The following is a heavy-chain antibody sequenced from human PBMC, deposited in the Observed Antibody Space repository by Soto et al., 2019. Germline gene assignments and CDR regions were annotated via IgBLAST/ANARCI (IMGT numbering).Heavy chain of an antibody. CDR1: GGSISSDY. Sequence: VQLQESGPGLVKPSETLSLICTVSGGSISSDYLSWIRQPAGKGLEWIGRVYTSGYSNSNPSLKSRVTMSVDTSKTQCSLNLSSVTAADTAVYYCAREPTTAGTVNWFDPWGQGTLVTVSS. V-gene: IGHV4-4*07. D-gene: IGHD6-13*01. J-gene: IGHJ5*02. CDR3: AREPTTAGTVNWFDP. CDR2: VYTSGYS.